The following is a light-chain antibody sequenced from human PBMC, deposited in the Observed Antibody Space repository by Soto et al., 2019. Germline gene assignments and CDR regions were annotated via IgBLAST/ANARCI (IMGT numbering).Light chain of an antibody. CDR3: QTWGTGFQV. CDR2: LDSDGSH. J-gene: IGLJ3*02. CDR1: SGHSSYA. Sequence: QSVLTQSPSASASLGASVKLTCTLSSGHSSYAIAWHQLQPEKDPRSLMKLDSDGSHTKGDGIPDRFSGSSSGAERYLTISRLQSEDEADYYCQTWGTGFQVFGGGTKLTVL. V-gene: IGLV4-69*01.